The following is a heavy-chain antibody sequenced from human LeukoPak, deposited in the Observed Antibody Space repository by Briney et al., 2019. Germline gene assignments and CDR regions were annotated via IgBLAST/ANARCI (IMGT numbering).Heavy chain of an antibody. CDR3: AKDHDGSESYYGH. J-gene: IGHJ4*02. D-gene: IGHD3-10*01. V-gene: IGHV3-23*01. CDR1: GFTFSSYA. Sequence: GGSLRLSCAASGFTFSSYAMSWVRQAPGKGLEWVSVISGSGGSTYYADSSKGRFTISRDYSKNTLFLQMNSLRAEDTAVYYCAKDHDGSESYYGHWGQGTLVTVS. CDR2: ISGSGGST.